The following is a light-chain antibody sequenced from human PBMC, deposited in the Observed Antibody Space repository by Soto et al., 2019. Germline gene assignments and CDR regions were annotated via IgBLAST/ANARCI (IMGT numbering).Light chain of an antibody. J-gene: IGLJ1*01. V-gene: IGLV1-51*02. CDR3: GTWDSSLIAL. CDR2: ENS. CDR1: SSHNGSND. Sequence: QSVLTQPPSVSAAPGQKVTISCSGNSSHNGSNDVSWYQQLPGKAPKLLIYENSQRPSGIPDRFSGSKSGTSATLGITGLQTGDEADYYCGTWDSSLIALFGTGTKVTVL.